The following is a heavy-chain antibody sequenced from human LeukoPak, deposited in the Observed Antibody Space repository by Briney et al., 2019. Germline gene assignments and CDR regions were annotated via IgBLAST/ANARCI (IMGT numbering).Heavy chain of an antibody. Sequence: PSETLSLTCTVSGGSISSYYWSWVRQAPGKGLEWVGRIKSKTDGGTTDYAAPVKGRFTISRDDSKNTLYLQMNSLKTEDTAVYYCTTARLVRGVPYDYWGQGTLVTVSS. CDR3: TTARLVRGVPYDY. V-gene: IGHV3-15*01. CDR1: GGSISSYY. J-gene: IGHJ4*02. CDR2: IKSKTDGGTT. D-gene: IGHD3-10*01.